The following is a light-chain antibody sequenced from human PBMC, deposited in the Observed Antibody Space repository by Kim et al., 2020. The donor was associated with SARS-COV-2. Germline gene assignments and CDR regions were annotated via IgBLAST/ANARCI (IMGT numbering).Light chain of an antibody. Sequence: GQSVPNSCSGSASNIRTNTVNWYQHLPGTAPKLLIYGSTQRPSGVPDRFSGSKSGTSASLAISGLQSDDEADYYCASWDDIQNGILFGGGTQLTVL. CDR3: ASWDDIQNGIL. CDR1: ASNIRTNT. V-gene: IGLV1-44*01. CDR2: GST. J-gene: IGLJ2*01.